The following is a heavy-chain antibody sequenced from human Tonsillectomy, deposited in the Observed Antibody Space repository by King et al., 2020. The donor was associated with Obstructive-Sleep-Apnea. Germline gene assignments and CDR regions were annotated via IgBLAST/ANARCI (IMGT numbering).Heavy chain of an antibody. CDR3: AREGHTNGYDYYFDY. D-gene: IGHD2-8*01. J-gene: IGHJ4*02. CDR2: INSDGSST. V-gene: IGHV3-74*01. CDR1: GFTFSNYW. Sequence: VQLVESGGGLVQPGGSLRLSCAASGFTFSNYWMHWGRQAPGKGLVWVSRINSDGSSTSYADSVKGRFTISRDNAKNTLYLQMNSLRAEDTAVYYCAREGHTNGYDYYFDYWGQGTLVTVSS.